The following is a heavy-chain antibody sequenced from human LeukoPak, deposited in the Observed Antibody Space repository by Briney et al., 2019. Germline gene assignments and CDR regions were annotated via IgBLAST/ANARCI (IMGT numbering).Heavy chain of an antibody. V-gene: IGHV3-74*01. CDR3: ARGPSVLGAIDN. Sequence: PGGSVRLSCAASGFIFSRYWMHWVRQAPGKELVWVSRINNDGSITNSADSVKGRFTISRDNAKDMLYLQMDSLRVEDTAIYYCARGPSVLGAIDNWGQGTLVAVS. CDR2: INNDGSIT. J-gene: IGHJ4*02. CDR1: GFIFSRYW. D-gene: IGHD3-10*01.